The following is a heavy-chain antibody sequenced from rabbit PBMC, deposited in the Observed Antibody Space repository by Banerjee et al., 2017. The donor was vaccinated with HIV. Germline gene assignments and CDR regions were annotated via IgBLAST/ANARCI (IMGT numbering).Heavy chain of an antibody. CDR2: IYTGHGGT. V-gene: IGHV1S45*01. Sequence: QQQLVESGGGLVKPGGTLTLTCKASGIDFSSYYYMCWVRQAPGKGLELIACIYTGHGGTYYASWARGRFTISKTSSTTVTLQMTSLTAADTATYFCARGDYDANYFNLWGPGTLVTVS. CDR1: GIDFSSYYY. D-gene: IGHD2-1*01. J-gene: IGHJ4*01. CDR3: ARGDYDANYFNL.